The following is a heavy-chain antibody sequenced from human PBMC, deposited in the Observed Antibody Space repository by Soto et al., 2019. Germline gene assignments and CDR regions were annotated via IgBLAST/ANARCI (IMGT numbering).Heavy chain of an antibody. Sequence: SETLSLTCTVSGGSISSYYWSWIRQPPGKGLEWIGYIYYSGSTNYNPSLKSRVTISVDTSKNQFSLKLSSVTAADTAVYYCARVSTIVVVPAATYYFDYWGQGTLVTVSS. CDR3: ARVSTIVVVPAATYYFDY. D-gene: IGHD2-2*01. CDR2: IYYSGST. V-gene: IGHV4-59*01. CDR1: GGSISSYY. J-gene: IGHJ4*02.